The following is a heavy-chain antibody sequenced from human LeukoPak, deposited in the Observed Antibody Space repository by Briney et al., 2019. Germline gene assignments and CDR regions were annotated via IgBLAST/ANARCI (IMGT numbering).Heavy chain of an antibody. D-gene: IGHD3-9*01. V-gene: IGHV3-11*01. CDR2: ISSSGSTI. Sequence: GGALRLSCAASGFTFSDYYMSWIRQAPGKGLEWVSYISSSGSTIYYADHVKGRFTISRDNAKNSLYLQMNSLRAEDTAVYYCARNVRPSYDIWPWGQGTLVTVSS. CDR1: GFTFSDYY. CDR3: ARNVRPSYDIWP. J-gene: IGHJ5*02.